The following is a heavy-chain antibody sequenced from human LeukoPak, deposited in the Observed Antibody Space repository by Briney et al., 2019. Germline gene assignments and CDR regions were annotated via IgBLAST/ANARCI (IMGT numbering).Heavy chain of an antibody. CDR3: ARVASGTASYYYYYYMDV. CDR1: GGSISSYY. D-gene: IGHD1-7*01. CDR2: IYTSGST. J-gene: IGHJ6*03. V-gene: IGHV4-4*07. Sequence: PSETLSLTCTVSGGSISSYYWSWIRQPAGKGLEWIGRIYTSGSTNYNPSLKSRVTISVDTSKNQFSLKLSSVTAADTAVYYCARVASGTASYYYYYYMDVWGKGTTVTVSS.